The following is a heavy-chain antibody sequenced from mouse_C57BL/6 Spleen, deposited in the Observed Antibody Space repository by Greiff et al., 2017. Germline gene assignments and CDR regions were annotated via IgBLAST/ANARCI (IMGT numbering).Heavy chain of an antibody. CDR3: ARGNYGDGSSPYAIDY. J-gene: IGHJ4*01. D-gene: IGHD1-1*01. V-gene: IGHV1-18*01. CDR2: INPNTGGT. CDR1: GYTFTDYN. Sequence: VQLQQSGPELVKPGASVKIPCQASGYTFTDYNMDWVKQSHGKSLEWIGDINPNTGGTIYNQKFKGKATLTVDKSSSTAYMELRSLTSEDTAVYYCARGNYGDGSSPYAIDYWGQGTSDTVSS.